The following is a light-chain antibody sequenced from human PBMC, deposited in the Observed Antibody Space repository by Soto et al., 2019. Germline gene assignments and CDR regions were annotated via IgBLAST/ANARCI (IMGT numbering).Light chain of an antibody. J-gene: IGKJ1*01. CDR1: QGIRND. CDR2: AAS. V-gene: IGKV1-6*01. CDR3: IQDYNYTRT. Sequence: MQITQSPSSLSSSVGDRVTITCLASQGIRNDLGWYQQKPGKAPKLLIYAASSLQSGVPSRFSGSGSGKDLTITISSLQPEDFETYYCIQDYNYTRTFGHGTKVDIK.